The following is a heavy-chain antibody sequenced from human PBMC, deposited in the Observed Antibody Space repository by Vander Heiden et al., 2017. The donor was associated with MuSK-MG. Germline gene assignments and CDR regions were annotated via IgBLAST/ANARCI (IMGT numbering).Heavy chain of an antibody. J-gene: IGHJ4*02. CDR2: IIPILGIA. D-gene: IGHD3-3*01. CDR3: AREGITIFGVVIRRFDY. CDR1: GGTFSSYA. V-gene: IGHV1-69*04. Sequence: QVQLVQSGAEVKKPGSSVKVSCKSSGGTFSSYAISWVRQAPGQGLEWMGGIIPILGIANYAQKFQGRVTITADESTSTAYMELSSLRSEDTAVYYCAREGITIFGVVIRRFDYWGQGTLVTVSS.